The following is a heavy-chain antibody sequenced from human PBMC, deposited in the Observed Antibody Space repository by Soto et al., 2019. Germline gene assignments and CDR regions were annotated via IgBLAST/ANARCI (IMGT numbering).Heavy chain of an antibody. D-gene: IGHD2-15*01. CDR2: IYYAGNT. J-gene: IGHJ4*02. Sequence: PSETLSLTCTVSGGSISSSSYYWGWIRQPPGTGLEWIGSIYYAGNTYYTPSLKSRVTISVDTSKNQFSLKLSSVTAADTAVYSCAREGGRYCSGGSCQVDYWGQGTLSTVSS. CDR3: AREGGRYCSGGSCQVDY. CDR1: GGSISSSSYY. V-gene: IGHV4-39*02.